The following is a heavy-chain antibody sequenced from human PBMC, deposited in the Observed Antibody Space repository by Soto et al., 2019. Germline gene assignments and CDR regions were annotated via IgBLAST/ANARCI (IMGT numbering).Heavy chain of an antibody. J-gene: IGHJ6*02. CDR2: ISTDGKTK. CDR3: AREYGASRHYDL. V-gene: IGHV3-30*03. Sequence: QVQLMESGGDVVQPGRSLRLSCAASGLTFSRAGMHWVRQAPDKGLEWVALISTDGKTKFYADSVKGRFTISRDNSKNTVSLQMDSLRVEDTAVYHCAREYGASRHYDLWGQGTAVIVSS. D-gene: IGHD2-8*01. CDR1: GLTFSRAG.